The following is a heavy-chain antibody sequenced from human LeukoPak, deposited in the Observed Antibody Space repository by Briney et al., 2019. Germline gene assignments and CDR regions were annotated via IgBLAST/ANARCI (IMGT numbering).Heavy chain of an antibody. CDR3: AKRWSGSGSYFLYNWFDP. CDR1: GFTFSSYA. D-gene: IGHD3-10*01. J-gene: IGHJ5*02. Sequence: TGGSLRLSCAASGFTFSSYAMSWVRQAPGKGLERVSAISGSGGSTYYADSVKGRFTISRDNSKNTLYLQMNSLRAEDTAVYYCAKRWSGSGSYFLYNWFDPWGQGTLVTVSS. CDR2: ISGSGGST. V-gene: IGHV3-23*01.